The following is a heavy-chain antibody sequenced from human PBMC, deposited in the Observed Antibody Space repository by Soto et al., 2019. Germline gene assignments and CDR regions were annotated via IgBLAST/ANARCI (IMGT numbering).Heavy chain of an antibody. CDR2: ISSTTNYI. V-gene: IGHV3-21*06. J-gene: IGHJ4*02. Sequence: PGGSLRLSCAASGFTFTRYSMSCVRQAPGKGLEWVSSISSTTNYIYYGDSMKGRFTISRDNAKNSLYLEMNSLRAEDTAVYYCARESEDLTSNFDYWGQGTLVTVSS. CDR3: ARESEDLTSNFDY. CDR1: GFTFTRYS.